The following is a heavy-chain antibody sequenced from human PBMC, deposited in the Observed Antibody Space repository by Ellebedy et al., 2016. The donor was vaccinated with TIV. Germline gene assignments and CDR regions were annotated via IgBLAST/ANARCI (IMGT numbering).Heavy chain of an antibody. CDR2: ISYDGSDK. D-gene: IGHD6-19*01. CDR3: ARGLTDVDY. Sequence: PGGSLRLSCTASGIAFSFYSMHWVRQAPGKGLEWVAVISYDGSDKVYADFAKGRFTISRDNSKNTVSLEMNGLRRDDMAVYYCARGLTDVDYWGQGTLVTVSS. V-gene: IGHV3-30*03. J-gene: IGHJ4*02. CDR1: GIAFSFYS.